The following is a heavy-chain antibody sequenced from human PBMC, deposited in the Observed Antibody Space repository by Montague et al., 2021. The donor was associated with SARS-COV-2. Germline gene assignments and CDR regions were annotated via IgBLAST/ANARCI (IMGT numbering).Heavy chain of an antibody. V-gene: IGHV4-61*02. CDR1: GGSISSGSYY. J-gene: IGHJ4*02. CDR2: IYTSGST. D-gene: IGHD3-9*01. Sequence: QTLSLTCTVSGGSISSGSYYWNWIRQPAGKGLEWIGRIYTSGSTNYNPSLKSRVTISVDTSKNQFSLKLSSVTAADTAVYYCARESLHLTGYYNDYFNYWGQGTLVTVSS. CDR3: ARESLHLTGYYNDYFNY.